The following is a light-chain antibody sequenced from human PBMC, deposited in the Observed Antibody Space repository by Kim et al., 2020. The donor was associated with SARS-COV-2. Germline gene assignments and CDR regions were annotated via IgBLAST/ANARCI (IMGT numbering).Light chain of an antibody. CDR2: WAS. J-gene: IGKJ1*01. Sequence: ATVNCKSSQSLLYSVNNKNYLAWHRQKPGQPPELLIYWASIRESGVPDRFSGSGSGTDFTLTISSLQAEDVAVYYCQQYYDTPRTFSQGTKVDIK. CDR3: QQYYDTPRT. V-gene: IGKV4-1*01. CDR1: QSLLYSVNNKNY.